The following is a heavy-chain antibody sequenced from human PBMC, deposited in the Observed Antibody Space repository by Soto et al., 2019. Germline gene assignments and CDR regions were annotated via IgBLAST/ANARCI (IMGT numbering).Heavy chain of an antibody. CDR1: GFTFSNYA. CDR3: ARGAVAGKGLWAYLGP. J-gene: IGHJ5*02. D-gene: IGHD6-19*01. V-gene: IGHV3-23*01. CDR2: IHGSGGAT. Sequence: GSLRLSCVASGFTFSNYAMNWVRQAPGKGLEWVSSIHGSGGATYHADSVKGRFIISRDDSKNTLYLQMNSLRVGDTAVYYCARGAVAGKGLWAYLGPWGQETLVTVPS.